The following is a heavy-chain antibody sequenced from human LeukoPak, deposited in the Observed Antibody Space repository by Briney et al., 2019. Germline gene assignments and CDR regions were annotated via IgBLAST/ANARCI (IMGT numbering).Heavy chain of an antibody. CDR1: GGSITSGSYY. CDR2: VYTSGST. CDR3: ARAVTSGSSWYKWVNWFDP. Sequence: SETLSLTCSVSGGSITSGSYYWSWIRQPAGKGLEWIGRVYTSGSTKFNPSLKSRVTLSVDTSKNQFSLKLSSVTAADTAVYFCARAVTSGSSWYKWVNWFDPWGQGILVTVSS. V-gene: IGHV4-61*02. J-gene: IGHJ5*02. D-gene: IGHD6-13*01.